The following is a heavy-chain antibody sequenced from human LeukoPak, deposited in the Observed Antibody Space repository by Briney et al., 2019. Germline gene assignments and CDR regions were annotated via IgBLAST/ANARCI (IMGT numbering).Heavy chain of an antibody. CDR1: GGSISDDY. J-gene: IGHJ3*02. CDR2: AYYSGNT. CDR3: ARDTRDAFDI. V-gene: IGHV4-59*01. Sequence: SETLSLTCTVSGGSISDDYWNWIRQPPGKGLEWIGYAYYSGNTNYNPSLKSRVTISLDTSKNQFSLKLRSVTAADTAVYYCARDTRDAFDIWGQGTMVTVSS.